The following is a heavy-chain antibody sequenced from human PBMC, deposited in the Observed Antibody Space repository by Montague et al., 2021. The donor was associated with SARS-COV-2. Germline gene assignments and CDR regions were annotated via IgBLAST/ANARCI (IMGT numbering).Heavy chain of an antibody. CDR1: GDSISYFY. CDR2: VSASGST. J-gene: IGHJ4*02. D-gene: IGHD6-13*01. Sequence: SETLSLTCTVSGDSISYFYWSWIRQPAGKGLEWIGRVSASGSTNYNPSXNSRVTMSVDTSKKQFSLRLSPVTAADTAVYYRARDVVAAPGTFDYWGQGTLVTVSS. CDR3: ARDVVAAPGTFDY. V-gene: IGHV4-4*07.